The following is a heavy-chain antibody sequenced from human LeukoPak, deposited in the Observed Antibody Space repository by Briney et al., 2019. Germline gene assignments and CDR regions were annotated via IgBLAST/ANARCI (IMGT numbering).Heavy chain of an antibody. CDR3: ARSNYVFDY. D-gene: IGHD1-7*01. J-gene: IGHJ4*02. CDR2: IYCSGST. V-gene: IGHV4-39*01. Sequence: SETLSLTCTVSGGSISSSSYYWGWIRQPPGTGLEWIGSIYCSGSTYYNPSLKSRVTISVDTSKNQFSLKLSSVTAADTAVYYCARSNYVFDYWGQGTLVTVSS. CDR1: GGSISSSSYY.